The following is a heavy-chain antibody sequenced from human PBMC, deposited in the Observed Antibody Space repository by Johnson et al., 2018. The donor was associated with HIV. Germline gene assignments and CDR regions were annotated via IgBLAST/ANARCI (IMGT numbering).Heavy chain of an antibody. CDR1: GFTFSSYA. CDR2: ISYDGSYN. CDR3: ARETIYSSFPGAFDT. D-gene: IGHD6-6*01. V-gene: IGHV3-30*04. Sequence: QVQLVESGGGLVQPGGSLRLSCAASGFTFSSYAMSWVRQAPGKGLEWVAVISYDGSYNYYADSVKGRFTISRDNSKNTLYLQMNSLRAEDTAVYYCARETIYSSFPGAFDTWGQGTMVTVSA. J-gene: IGHJ3*02.